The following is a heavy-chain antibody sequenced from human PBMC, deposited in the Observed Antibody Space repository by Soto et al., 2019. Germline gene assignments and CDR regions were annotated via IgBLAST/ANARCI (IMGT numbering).Heavy chain of an antibody. CDR2: ISYDGSNK. V-gene: IGHV3-30*18. CDR1: GFTFSSYG. D-gene: IGHD3-10*01. J-gene: IGHJ4*02. CDR3: AKDVSYNYYGSGSFLDY. Sequence: ESGGGVVQPGRSLRLSCAASGFTFSSYGMHWVRQAPGKGLEWVAVISYDGSNKYYADSVKGRFTISRDNSKNTLYLQMNSLRAEDTAVYYCAKDVSYNYYGSGSFLDYWGQGTLVTVSS.